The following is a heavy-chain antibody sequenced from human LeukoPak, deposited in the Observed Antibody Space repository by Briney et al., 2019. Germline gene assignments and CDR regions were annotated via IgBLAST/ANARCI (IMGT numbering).Heavy chain of an antibody. D-gene: IGHD6-19*01. CDR2: INSDGSST. V-gene: IGHV3-74*01. Sequence: GGSLRLSCAASGFTFSSYWLHWVRQAPGKGLVWVSRINSDGSSTSYADSVKGRFTISRDNAKNILYLQMSSLRAEDTAVYYCTRGAYSRGTFDPWGEGTLVTVSS. J-gene: IGHJ5*02. CDR3: TRGAYSRGTFDP. CDR1: GFTFSSYW.